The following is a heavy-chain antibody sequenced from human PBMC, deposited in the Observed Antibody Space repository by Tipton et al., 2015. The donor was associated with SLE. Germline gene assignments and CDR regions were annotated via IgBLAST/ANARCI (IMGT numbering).Heavy chain of an antibody. J-gene: IGHJ4*02. D-gene: IGHD2-15*01. CDR2: INYSGST. V-gene: IGHV4-34*01. CDR3: ASQNGEGCCSGGSCPGD. Sequence: LRLSCAVYGGSFSGYYWSWIRQSPGKVLEWIGEINYSGSTYYNPSLKSRVTISVDTSKNQFSLKLSSVTAADTAVYYCASQNGEGCCSGGSCPGDWGQGTLVTVSS. CDR1: GGSFSGYY.